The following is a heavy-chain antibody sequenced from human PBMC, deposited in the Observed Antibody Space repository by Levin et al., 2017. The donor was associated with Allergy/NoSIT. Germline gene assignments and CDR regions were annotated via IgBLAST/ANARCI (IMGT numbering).Heavy chain of an antibody. Sequence: LSLTCAASGFTFSSYTMHWVRQAPGKGLEWVAIISYDGSNKYYADSVKGRFTISRDNSKNTLYLQMNSLRAEDMAVYYCARDGRTIAARSYFYYYGMDVWGQGTTVTVSS. D-gene: IGHD6-6*01. CDR2: ISYDGSNK. CDR3: ARDGRTIAARSYFYYYGMDV. V-gene: IGHV3-30*04. J-gene: IGHJ6*02. CDR1: GFTFSSYT.